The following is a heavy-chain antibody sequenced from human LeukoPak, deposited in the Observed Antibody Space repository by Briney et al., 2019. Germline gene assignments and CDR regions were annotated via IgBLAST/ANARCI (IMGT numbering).Heavy chain of an antibody. CDR2: IYTSGST. V-gene: IGHV4-61*02. CDR1: GGSISSGSYY. J-gene: IGHJ6*03. Sequence: SETLSLTCTVSGGSISSGSYYWSWIRQPGGKGLEWIGRIYTSGSTNYNPSLKSRVTISVDTSKNQFSLKLSSVTAADTAVYYCARSGYYGSGSSNYYYYYYYMDVWGKGTTVTISS. D-gene: IGHD3-10*01. CDR3: ARSGYYGSGSSNYYYYYYYMDV.